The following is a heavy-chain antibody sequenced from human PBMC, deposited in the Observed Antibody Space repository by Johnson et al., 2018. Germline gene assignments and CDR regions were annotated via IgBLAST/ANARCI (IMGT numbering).Heavy chain of an antibody. CDR1: GFTFSSYR. CDR2: INSDGSST. Sequence: VQLVQSGGGLAPPGGSLRLSCAVSGFTFSSYRMYWVRQGPGKGLVWVSRINSDGSSTSYADSVKGRFTISRDNVKNTLYLQMDSLSADDTAVYYCARDRGDYPVDAFDIWGQGTMVIVSS. D-gene: IGHD2-21*02. CDR3: ARDRGDYPVDAFDI. J-gene: IGHJ3*02. V-gene: IGHV3-74*01.